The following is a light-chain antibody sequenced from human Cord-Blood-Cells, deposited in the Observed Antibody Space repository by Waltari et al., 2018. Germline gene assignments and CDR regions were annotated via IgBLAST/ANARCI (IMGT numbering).Light chain of an antibody. CDR2: AAS. CDR3: QQYYSYPPYT. V-gene: IGKV1-8*01. CDR1: QGISSY. Sequence: IRITQSPSSLSASTGDRVTITCRASQGISSYLAWYQQKPGKAPKLLIYAASTLQSGVPSRFSGSGSGTDFTLTISCLQSEDFATYYCQQYYSYPPYTFGQGTKLEIK. J-gene: IGKJ2*01.